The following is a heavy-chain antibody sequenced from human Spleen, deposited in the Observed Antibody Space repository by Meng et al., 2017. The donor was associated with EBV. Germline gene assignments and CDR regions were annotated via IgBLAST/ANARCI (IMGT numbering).Heavy chain of an antibody. Sequence: QVQLVQSGDEVKKPGASVKVSCKASGYTFTTYYMYWVRQAPGQGLEWVGIINPSGGSTSYAQKFQGRVTMTRDTSTSTVYMELSSLRSEDTAVYYCARRKSADYNWFDPWGQGTLVTVSS. V-gene: IGHV1-46*01. CDR2: INPSGGST. CDR3: ARRKSADYNWFDP. D-gene: IGHD3/OR15-3a*01. CDR1: GYTFTTYY. J-gene: IGHJ5*02.